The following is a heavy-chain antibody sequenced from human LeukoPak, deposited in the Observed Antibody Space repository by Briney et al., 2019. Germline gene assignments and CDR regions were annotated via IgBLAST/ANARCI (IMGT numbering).Heavy chain of an antibody. CDR2: INPSGGST. CDR1: GYTFTSYY. J-gene: IGHJ4*02. CDR3: ARGLRVAVAGPGEYYFDY. Sequence: GASVKVSCKASGYTFTSYYMHWVRQAPGQGLEWMGIINPSGGSTSYAQEFQGRVTMTRDTSTSTVYMELSSLRSEDTAVYYCARGLRVAVAGPGEYYFDYWGQGTLVTVSS. V-gene: IGHV1-46*01. D-gene: IGHD6-19*01.